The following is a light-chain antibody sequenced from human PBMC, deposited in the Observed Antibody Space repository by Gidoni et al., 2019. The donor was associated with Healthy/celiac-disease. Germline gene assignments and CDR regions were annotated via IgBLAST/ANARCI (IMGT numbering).Light chain of an antibody. Sequence: EIVMTQSPATRSVSPGERDTLSCRASQRVSSNLAWYQQKPGQAPRLLIYGASTRDTGIPARFSGSGSGTEFTLTISSLQSEDFAVYYCQQYNNWPGTFGQGTKVEIK. CDR3: QQYNNWPGT. CDR2: GAS. J-gene: IGKJ1*01. CDR1: QRVSSN. V-gene: IGKV3-15*01.